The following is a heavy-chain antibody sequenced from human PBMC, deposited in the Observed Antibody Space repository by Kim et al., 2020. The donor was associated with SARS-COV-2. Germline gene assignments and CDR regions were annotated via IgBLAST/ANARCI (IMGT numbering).Heavy chain of an antibody. Sequence: SVKVSCKASGGTFSSYAISWVRQAPGQGLEWMGGIIPIFGTANYAQKFQGRVTITADESTSTAYMELSSLRSEDTAVYYCARKLQAVVPAAIWAAAFDIWGQGTMVTVSS. CDR1: GGTFSSYA. CDR2: IIPIFGTA. J-gene: IGHJ3*02. CDR3: ARKLQAVVPAAIWAAAFDI. D-gene: IGHD2-2*01. V-gene: IGHV1-69*13.